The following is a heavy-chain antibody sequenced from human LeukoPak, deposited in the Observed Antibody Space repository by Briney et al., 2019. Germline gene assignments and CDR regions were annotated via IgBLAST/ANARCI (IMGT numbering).Heavy chain of an antibody. CDR3: ARAPDNYGIDDY. CDR2: ISPNNGNT. CDR1: XYIXXNXX. V-gene: IGHV1-18*01. D-gene: IGHD5-18*01. Sequence: SVKVSCKASXYIXXNXXISWVRQAPGQGLXWMGWISPNNGNTDFAQNFQDRVTMTRDTSTSTVYMELSSLRFEDTAVYYCARAPDNYGIDDYWGQGTLVTVSS. J-gene: IGHJ4*02.